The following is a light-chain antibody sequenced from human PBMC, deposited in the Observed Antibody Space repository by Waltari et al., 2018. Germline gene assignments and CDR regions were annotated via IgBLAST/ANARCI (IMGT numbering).Light chain of an antibody. CDR2: DVS. J-gene: IGLJ2*01. CDR3: SPNTSSSSVV. V-gene: IGLV2-14*03. CDR1: SRDGGGYKY. Sequence: QPALTHPASVSGSPGRWIALSCTGTSRDGGGYKYVSWYQQNPGNAPKLMIYDVSNRPTGATNRFSDSQSGNTASLTISGLQAEDEADYHCSPNTSSSSVVFGGGTKLTV.